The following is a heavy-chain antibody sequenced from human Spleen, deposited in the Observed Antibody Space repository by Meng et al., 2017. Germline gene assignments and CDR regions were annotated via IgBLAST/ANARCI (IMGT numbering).Heavy chain of an antibody. CDR3: AREVRVRGVPTYFDY. CDR2: IIPIFGTA. CDR1: GGTFSSDA. D-gene: IGHD3-10*01. V-gene: IGHV1-69*01. Sequence: QGTLVAVGAEVKKPGASGKVAWKAFGGTFSSDAISWVRQAPGQGLEWMGGIIPIFGTANYAQKFQGRVTITADESTSTAYMELSSLRSEDTAVYYCAREVRVRGVPTYFDYWGQGTLVTVSS. J-gene: IGHJ4*02.